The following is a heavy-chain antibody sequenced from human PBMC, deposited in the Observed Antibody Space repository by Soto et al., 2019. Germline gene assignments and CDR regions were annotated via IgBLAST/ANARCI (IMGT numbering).Heavy chain of an antibody. V-gene: IGHV4-39*02. Sequence: SETLSLTRTVSGGSISSSSYYWGWIRQPPGKGLEWIGNIYNTGNVYYNPSLKSRVTISVDSSKNQFSLKLTSVTAADTAVYYCARDKITGLFDYWGQGTLVTVSS. CDR1: GGSISSSSYY. J-gene: IGHJ4*02. CDR2: IYNTGNV. D-gene: IGHD2-8*02. CDR3: ARDKITGLFDY.